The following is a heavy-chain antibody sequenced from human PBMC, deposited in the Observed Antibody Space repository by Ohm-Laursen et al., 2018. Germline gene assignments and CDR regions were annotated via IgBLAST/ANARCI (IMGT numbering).Heavy chain of an antibody. V-gene: IGHV3-74*01. CDR1: TFTISSYW. CDR3: ARGVVATSQLGYFDY. D-gene: IGHD5-12*01. Sequence: SLRLSCEASTFTISSYWMHWVRQAPGKGLVWVSLINNDGSRTNYADSVKGRFTISRDNAKNTLYLQMNSLRAEDTALYYCARGVVATSQLGYFDYWGQGALVTVSS. CDR2: INNDGSRT. J-gene: IGHJ4*02.